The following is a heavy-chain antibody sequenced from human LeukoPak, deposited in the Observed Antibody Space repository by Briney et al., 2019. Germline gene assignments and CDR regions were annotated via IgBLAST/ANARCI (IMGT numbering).Heavy chain of an antibody. J-gene: IGHJ3*02. CDR3: ARVSQDSGSYYGAFDI. D-gene: IGHD1-26*01. V-gene: IGHV1-3*01. CDR2: INAGNGNT. CDR1: GYTFTSYA. Sequence: ASVKVSCKASGYTFTSYAMHWVRQAPGQRLEWMGWINAGNGNTKYSQKFQGRVTITRDTSASTAYTELSSLRSEDTAVYYCARVSQDSGSYYGAFDIWGQGTMVTVSS.